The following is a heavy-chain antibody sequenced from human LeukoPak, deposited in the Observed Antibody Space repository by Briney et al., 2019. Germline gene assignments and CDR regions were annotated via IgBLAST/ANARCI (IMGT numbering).Heavy chain of an antibody. Sequence: PGGSLRLSCAASGLTFSTYSMNWVRQAPGKGLEWVSATHSSGGTYYADSVKGRFTISRDTSKNTLYLQINSLSVEDTAVYYCIVFGDSNHWGQGTLVTVSS. CDR1: GLTFSTYS. V-gene: IGHV3-53*01. CDR2: THSSGGT. J-gene: IGHJ5*02. D-gene: IGHD4-17*01. CDR3: IVFGDSNH.